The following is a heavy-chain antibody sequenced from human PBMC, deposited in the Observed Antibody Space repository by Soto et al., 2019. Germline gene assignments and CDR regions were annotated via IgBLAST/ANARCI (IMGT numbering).Heavy chain of an antibody. V-gene: IGHV1-69*06. CDR2: IIPIFGTP. Sequence: QVQLVQSGAEVKKPGSSVKVSCRVSGGTFNNYVINWVRQAPGQGLEWMAGIIPIFGTPNYAQKFQGRVTITADKSTSTAYMELNSLRSEDTAVYYCAGRCDGTNCLAHFDYWGQGTLVTVSS. CDR3: AGRCDGTNCLAHFDY. J-gene: IGHJ4*02. D-gene: IGHD2-2*01. CDR1: GGTFNNYV.